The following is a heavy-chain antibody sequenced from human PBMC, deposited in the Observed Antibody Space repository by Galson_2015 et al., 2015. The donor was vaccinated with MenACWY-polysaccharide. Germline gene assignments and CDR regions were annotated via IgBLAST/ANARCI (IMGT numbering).Heavy chain of an antibody. J-gene: IGHJ4*02. Sequence: ETLSLTCAVSGGSISSRNWWSWVRQPPGKGLEWIGEIYHSGSTNYNPSLKSRVTISVDKSKNQFSLKLSSVTAADTAVYYCARGALKVDYYFDYWGQGTLVTVSS. V-gene: IGHV4-4*02. D-gene: IGHD3/OR15-3a*01. CDR3: ARGALKVDYYFDY. CDR2: IYHSGST. CDR1: GGSISSRNW.